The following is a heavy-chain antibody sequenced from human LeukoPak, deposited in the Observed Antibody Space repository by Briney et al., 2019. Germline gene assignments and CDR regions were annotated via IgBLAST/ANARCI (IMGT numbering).Heavy chain of an antibody. CDR3: ARSCSSTSCPADAFDI. CDR2: IYYSGST. CDR1: GSSISSGGYY. J-gene: IGHJ3*02. Sequence: SETLPLTCTVSGSSISSGGYYWSWVRQHPGKGLEWIGYIYYSGSTYYNPSLKSRVTISVDTSKNQFSLKLSSVTAADTAVYYCARSCSSTSCPADAFDIWGQGTMVTVSS. D-gene: IGHD2-2*01. V-gene: IGHV4-31*03.